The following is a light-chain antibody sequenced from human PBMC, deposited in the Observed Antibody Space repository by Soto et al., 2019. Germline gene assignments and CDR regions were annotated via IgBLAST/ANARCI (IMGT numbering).Light chain of an antibody. CDR1: QSVGNN. V-gene: IGKV3-15*01. CDR3: QQYNKWPLT. J-gene: IGKJ1*01. Sequence: EVVTAQSPVTLSVSPGDGAALSCRASQSVGNNLAWYQQKPGQAPRLLVYGASTRATGVPARFSGSGSGTEFTLTISSLGSEDFAVYYCQQYNKWPLTFGQGTKVDIK. CDR2: GAS.